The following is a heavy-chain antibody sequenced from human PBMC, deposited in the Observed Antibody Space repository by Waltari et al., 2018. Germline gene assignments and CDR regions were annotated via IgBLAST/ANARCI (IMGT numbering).Heavy chain of an antibody. Sequence: QVQLVQSGGEVKKPGASVKVSCTASGYSFTNYAISWVRQAPGQGLEWMGWIRADTGNTIYAQNLQGRVTLTPDTSSSTAYMELRSLRSDDTAVYYCARPSLGQYYFYGMEVWGQGTTVTVSS. CDR2: IRADTGNT. CDR3: ARPSLGQYYFYGMEV. D-gene: IGHD1-26*01. J-gene: IGHJ6*02. CDR1: GYSFTNYA. V-gene: IGHV1-18*01.